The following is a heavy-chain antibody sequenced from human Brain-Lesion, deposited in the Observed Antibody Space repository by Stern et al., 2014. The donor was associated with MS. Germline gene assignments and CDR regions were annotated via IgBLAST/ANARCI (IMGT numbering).Heavy chain of an antibody. D-gene: IGHD3-3*01. CDR2: LSYSGNT. Sequence: VQLVESGPGLVKPSQTLSLTCTVSGGAVSSGDRYWSWIRQHPETGLEWIGYLSYSGNTYYNPSLESRVTISMDRSKNQFSLKLRSVTAADTAVYYCARVTEFLRFFYPDYWGQGIRVTVSS. CDR1: GGAVSSGDRY. CDR3: ARVTEFLRFFYPDY. V-gene: IGHV4-31*03. J-gene: IGHJ4*02.